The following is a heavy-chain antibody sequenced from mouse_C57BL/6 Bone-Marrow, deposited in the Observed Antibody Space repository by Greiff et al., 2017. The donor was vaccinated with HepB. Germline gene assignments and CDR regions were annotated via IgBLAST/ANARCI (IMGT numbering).Heavy chain of an antibody. V-gene: IGHV1-64*01. CDR2: IHPNSGST. Sequence: VQLKQPGAELVKPGASVKLSCKASGYTFTSYWMHWVKQRPGQGLEWIGMIHPNSGSTNYNEKFKSKATLTVDKSSSTAYMQLSSLTAEDSAGYYGVSNWGPYYFDDWGQGTTLTVSS. CDR3: VSNWGPYYFDD. D-gene: IGHD4-1*01. J-gene: IGHJ2*01. CDR1: GYTFTSYW.